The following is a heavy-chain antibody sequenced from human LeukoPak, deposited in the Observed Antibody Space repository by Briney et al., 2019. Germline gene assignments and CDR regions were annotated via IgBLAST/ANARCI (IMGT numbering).Heavy chain of an antibody. Sequence: PGGSLRLSCAASGFTFSSYGMSWVRQAPGKGLEWVSSFSGSGGSTYYADSVKGRFTISRDNSKNTLYLQMNSLRAEDTAVYYCAKGRVSSSGWTFNDYWGQGTLATVSS. CDR2: FSGSGGST. CDR1: GFTFSSYG. D-gene: IGHD6-19*01. V-gene: IGHV3-23*01. CDR3: AKGRVSSSGWTFNDY. J-gene: IGHJ4*02.